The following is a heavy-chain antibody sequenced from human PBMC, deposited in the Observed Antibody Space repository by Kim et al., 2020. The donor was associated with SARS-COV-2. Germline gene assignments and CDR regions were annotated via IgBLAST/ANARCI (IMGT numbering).Heavy chain of an antibody. CDR1: GFTFGDYV. CDR3: ARNFDL. J-gene: IGHJ2*01. V-gene: IGHV3-9*01. CDR2: LSWNSVNI. Sequence: GGSLRLSCAASGFTFGDYVMHWVRQAPGKGLEWVSGLSWNSVNIRYADSVKGRFTISRDNAKKSLYLQMNSLRTEDTALYYCARNFDLWGRGTLVTVSS.